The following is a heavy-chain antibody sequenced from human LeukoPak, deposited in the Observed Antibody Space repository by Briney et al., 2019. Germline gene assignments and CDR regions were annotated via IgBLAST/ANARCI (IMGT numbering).Heavy chain of an antibody. CDR1: GGSISSSSYY. J-gene: IGHJ5*02. D-gene: IGHD1-20*01. Sequence: PSETLSLTCTVSGGSISSSSYYWGWIRQPPGKGLEWIGSIYYSGSTYYNPSLKSRVTISVDTSKNQFSLKLRSVTAADTAVYYCARGGGYNWNYNNFFDPWGQGTLVTVSS. CDR2: IYYSGST. V-gene: IGHV4-39*02. CDR3: ARGGGYNWNYNNFFDP.